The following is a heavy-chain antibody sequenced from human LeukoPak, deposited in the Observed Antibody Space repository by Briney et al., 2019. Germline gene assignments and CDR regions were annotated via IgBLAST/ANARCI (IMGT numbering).Heavy chain of an antibody. CDR2: INPSGGST. Sequence: ASVKVSCKASGYTFTSYYMHWVRQAPGQGLEWMGIINPSGGSTSYAQKFQGRVTMTRDTSTSTVYMELSSLRSEDTAVYYCAREEGRGLRLGELSPVDYWGQGTLVTVSS. CDR3: AREEGRGLRLGELSPVDY. J-gene: IGHJ4*02. V-gene: IGHV1-46*01. D-gene: IGHD3-16*02. CDR1: GYTFTSYY.